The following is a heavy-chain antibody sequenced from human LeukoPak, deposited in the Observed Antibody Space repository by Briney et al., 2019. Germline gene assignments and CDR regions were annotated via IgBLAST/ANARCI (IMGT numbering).Heavy chain of an antibody. J-gene: IGHJ4*02. CDR1: GYSLTKLS. CDR3: VALPSQ. V-gene: IGHV1-24*01. CDR2: FGPEDNET. D-gene: IGHD2-2*01. Sequence: ASVKVSCKVSGYSLTKLSLHWVRQAPGKGLEWMGGFGPEDNETLSSEKFQGRVIITEDTSTDSSNMELRNLRIDDTAMYYCVALPSQWGEGTLVTVSS.